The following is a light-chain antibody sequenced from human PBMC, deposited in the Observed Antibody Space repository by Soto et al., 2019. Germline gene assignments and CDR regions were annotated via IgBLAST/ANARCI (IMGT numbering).Light chain of an antibody. CDR1: SRDVGGYNY. CDR3: SSYTSSNTPV. Sequence: QSALTQPASVSGSPGQSITISCTGTSRDVGGYNYVSWYQQHPGKAPKLMIYEVSNRPSGVSNRFSGSKSASTASLTISGLQAEDEADYYCSSYTSSNTPVFGGGTKLTVL. J-gene: IGLJ3*02. CDR2: EVS. V-gene: IGLV2-14*01.